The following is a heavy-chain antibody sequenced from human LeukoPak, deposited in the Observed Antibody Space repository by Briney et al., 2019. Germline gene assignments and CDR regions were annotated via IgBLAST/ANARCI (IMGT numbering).Heavy chain of an antibody. Sequence: GGSLRLSCAASGFTFSSYWMSWVRQAPGKGLEWVANIKQDGSEKYYVDSVKGRFTISRDNAKNSLYLQMNSLRAEDTAVYYCARDRVYGTAYSSSKPLDYWGQGTLVTVSS. CDR3: ARDRVYGTAYSSSKPLDY. J-gene: IGHJ4*02. CDR2: IKQDGSEK. CDR1: GFTFSSYW. D-gene: IGHD6-6*01. V-gene: IGHV3-7*01.